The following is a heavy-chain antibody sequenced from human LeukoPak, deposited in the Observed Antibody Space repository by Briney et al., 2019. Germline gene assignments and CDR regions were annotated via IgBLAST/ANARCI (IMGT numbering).Heavy chain of an antibody. D-gene: IGHD6-13*01. J-gene: IGHJ6*03. Sequence: PSETLSLTCAVYGGSFSGYYWSWIRQPPGKGLEWIGEINHSGSTNYNPSLKSRVTISVDTSKNQFSLKLSSVTAADTAVYYCARGFPQQLLVRHYYYYMDVWGKGTTVTVSS. CDR2: INHSGST. CDR1: GGSFSGYY. CDR3: ARGFPQQLLVRHYYYYMDV. V-gene: IGHV4-34*01.